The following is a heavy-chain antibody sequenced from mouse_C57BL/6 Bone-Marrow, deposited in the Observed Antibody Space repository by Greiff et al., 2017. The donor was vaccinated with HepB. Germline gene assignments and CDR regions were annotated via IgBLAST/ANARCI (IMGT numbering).Heavy chain of an antibody. CDR3: ARHDYYGNAMDY. Sequence: DVKLVESGGGLVQPGGSLKLSCAASGFTFSDYYMYWVRQTPEKRLEWVAYISNGGGSTYYPDTVKGRFTISRDNAKNTLYLQMSRLKSEDTAMYYCARHDYYGNAMDYWGQGTSVTVSS. D-gene: IGHD1-1*01. J-gene: IGHJ4*01. CDR1: GFTFSDYY. V-gene: IGHV5-12*01. CDR2: ISNGGGST.